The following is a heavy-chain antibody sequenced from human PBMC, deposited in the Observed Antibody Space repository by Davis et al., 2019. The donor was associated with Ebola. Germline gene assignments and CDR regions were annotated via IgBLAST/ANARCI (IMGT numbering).Heavy chain of an antibody. V-gene: IGHV4-59*12. Sequence: MPSETLSLTCTVSGGSISSYYWSWIRQPPGKGLDWIGYIYHSGSTYYNPSLKSRVTISVDRSKNQFSLKLSSVTAADTAVYYCASFMTTVTTGWFDPWGQGTLVTVSS. J-gene: IGHJ5*02. CDR1: GGSISSYY. CDR3: ASFMTTVTTGWFDP. CDR2: IYHSGST. D-gene: IGHD4-11*01.